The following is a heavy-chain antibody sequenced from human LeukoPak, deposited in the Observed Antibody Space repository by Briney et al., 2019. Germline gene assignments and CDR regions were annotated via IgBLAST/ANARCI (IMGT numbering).Heavy chain of an antibody. V-gene: IGHV3-21*04. Sequence: PGGSLRLSCAASGFTFSSYSMNWVRQAPGKGLEWVSSISSSSSYIYYADSVKGRFTISRDNAKNSLYLQMNSLRAEDRALYYCARGILYYYGSGSYYSPLDAFDIWGQGTMVTVSS. D-gene: IGHD3-10*01. CDR3: ARGILYYYGSGSYYSPLDAFDI. CDR2: ISSSSSYI. J-gene: IGHJ3*02. CDR1: GFTFSSYS.